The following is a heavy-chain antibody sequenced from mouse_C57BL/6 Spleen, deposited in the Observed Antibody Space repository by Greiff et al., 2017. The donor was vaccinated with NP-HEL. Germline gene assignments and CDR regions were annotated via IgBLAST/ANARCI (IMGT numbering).Heavy chain of an antibody. CDR2: IDPETGGT. CDR1: GYTFTDYE. J-gene: IGHJ4*01. D-gene: IGHD4-1*01. V-gene: IGHV1-15*01. Sequence: VKLQESGAELVRPGASVTLSCKASGYTFTDYEMHWVKQTPVHGLEWIGAIDPETGGTAYNQKFKGKAILTADKSSSTAYMELRSLTSEDSAVYYCTSANWDAMDYWSQGTSVTVSS. CDR3: TSANWDAMDY.